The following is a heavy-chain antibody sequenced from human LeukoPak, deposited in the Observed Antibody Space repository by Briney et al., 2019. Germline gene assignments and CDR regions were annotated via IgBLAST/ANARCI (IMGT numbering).Heavy chain of an antibody. J-gene: IGHJ4*02. D-gene: IGHD1-1*01. V-gene: IGHV3-23*01. CDR1: GFTFSSYA. Sequence: PGGSLRLSCGASGFTFSSYAMSGVRQAPGKGVEWVSTISGGGGSTYYSDSVKGRFTIPRDNSKNTLSLQMNSLRAEDTAVYHCAKDFYNPFHYWGQGTLVTVSS. CDR2: ISGGGGST. CDR3: AKDFYNPFHY.